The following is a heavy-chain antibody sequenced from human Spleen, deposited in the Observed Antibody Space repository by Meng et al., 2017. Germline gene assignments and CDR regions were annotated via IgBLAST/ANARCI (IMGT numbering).Heavy chain of an antibody. J-gene: IGHJ4*01. CDR3: SGHVDY. Sequence: EVRLVESGGGFVKPGGSLRLSCAASGFTCSNAWMTWVRQAPGKGLEWIGRMKSNVDGGTVDYAAAVKGRFFISRDDSENTFYLQMNSLKTEDTAVYYCSGHVDYWGHGTLVTVSS. CDR1: GFTCSNAW. V-gene: IGHV3-15*01. CDR2: MKSNVDGGTV.